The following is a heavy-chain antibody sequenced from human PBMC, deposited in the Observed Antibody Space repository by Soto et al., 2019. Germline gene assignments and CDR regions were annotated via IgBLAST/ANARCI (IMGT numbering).Heavy chain of an antibody. V-gene: IGHV4-39*07. CDR3: ARRGGGDYLFDS. CDR1: GDSISTSNYY. J-gene: IGHJ4*02. CDR2: LFYSGGT. D-gene: IGHD4-17*01. Sequence: QLQLQESGPGLVKPSETLSLTCSVSGDSISTSNYYWGWIRQPPGKGLEWIGHLFYSGGTYYNPSLKSRVSISVDTSKNEFSLKLTSITAADTAIYFCARRGGGDYLFDSWGQGILVTVSS.